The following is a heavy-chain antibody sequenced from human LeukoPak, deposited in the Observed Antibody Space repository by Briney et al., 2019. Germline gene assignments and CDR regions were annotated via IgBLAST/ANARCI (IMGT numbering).Heavy chain of an antibody. CDR1: GFNFITYA. CDR2: VSSSGGST. CDR3: AKEDRYGDSSGYYYYYYGMDV. V-gene: IGHV3-23*01. Sequence: GGSLRLSCAASGFNFITYAMSWVRQASGKGPEWVSAVSSSGGSTYYADSVKGRFTISRDNSKNTLYLQMNSLRAEDTAVYYCAKEDRYGDSSGYYYYYYGMDVWGQGTTVTVSS. J-gene: IGHJ6*02. D-gene: IGHD3-22*01.